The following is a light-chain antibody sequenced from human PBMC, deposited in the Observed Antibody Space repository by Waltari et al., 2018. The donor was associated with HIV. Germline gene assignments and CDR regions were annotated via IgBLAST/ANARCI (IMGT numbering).Light chain of an antibody. CDR2: RNT. J-gene: IGLJ3*02. Sequence: QSVLTQPPSASGTPGQRVTISCSGGSSNIGSKYVYWYQQLPGTAPKLLMHRNTQRPSGVPDLFSGSNAGTSASLAISVLPAEDDAYYFCATCDNSLIGCVFGGGTNLTVL. CDR3: ATCDNSLIGCV. CDR1: SSNIGSKY. V-gene: IGLV1-47*01.